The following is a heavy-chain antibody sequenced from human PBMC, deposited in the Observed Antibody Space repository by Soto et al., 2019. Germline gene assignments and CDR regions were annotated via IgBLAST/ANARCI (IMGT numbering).Heavy chain of an antibody. V-gene: IGHV3-33*03. CDR1: GFTFSNYG. J-gene: IGHJ6*02. D-gene: IGHD3-10*01. CDR2: IWYDGSGQ. Sequence: QVQLVESGGGVVQPGRSLRLSCVVSGFTFSNYGMHWVRQAPGKGLEWVADIWYDGSGQRYADSVQGRFTISRDNSKNTLYLQMNSLRVEDTAVYYCAKDQVLRQDDGHALDVWGQGTTVTVSS. CDR3: AKDQVLRQDDGHALDV.